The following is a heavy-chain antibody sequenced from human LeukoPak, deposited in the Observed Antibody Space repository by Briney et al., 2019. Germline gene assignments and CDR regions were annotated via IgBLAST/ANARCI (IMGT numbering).Heavy chain of an antibody. D-gene: IGHD3-22*01. J-gene: IGHJ4*02. V-gene: IGHV3-21*01. Sequence: GGSLRLSCAASGFTFSNAWMSWVRQAPGKGLEWVSSISGTGSYKYYADSVKGRFTISRDNAKNSLYLQMNSLRAEDTAVYYCARDFYDTSGYYYDYWGQGTLVTVSS. CDR1: GFTFSNAW. CDR2: ISGTGSYK. CDR3: ARDFYDTSGYYYDY.